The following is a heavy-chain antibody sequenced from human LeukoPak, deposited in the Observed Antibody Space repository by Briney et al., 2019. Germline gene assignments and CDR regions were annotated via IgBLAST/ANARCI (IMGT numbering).Heavy chain of an antibody. Sequence: SETLSLTCAVYGGSFSGYYWSWIRQPPGKGLEWIGEINHSGSTNYNPSLKSRVTISVDTSKNQFSLKLSSVTAADTAVYYCARGGTKYYDFWSGYSTGMDVWGQGTTVTVSS. V-gene: IGHV4-34*01. J-gene: IGHJ6*02. CDR3: ARGGTKYYDFWSGYSTGMDV. CDR2: INHSGST. CDR1: GGSFSGYY. D-gene: IGHD3-3*01.